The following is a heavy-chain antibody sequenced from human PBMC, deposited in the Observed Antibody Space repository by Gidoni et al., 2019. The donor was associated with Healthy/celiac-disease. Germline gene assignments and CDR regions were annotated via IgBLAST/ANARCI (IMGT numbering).Heavy chain of an antibody. CDR2: IYYSGST. J-gene: IGHJ4*02. CDR3: AGSLGRGHFDY. D-gene: IGHD1-26*01. CDR1: GGSISRYY. V-gene: IGHV4-59*01. Sequence: QVQLQESGPGLVQPSETLSLTCPVSGGSISRYYWRWIRQPPGKGLEWIGYIYYSGSTNYNPSLKSRVTISVDTSKNQFSLKLSSVTAADTAVYYCAGSLGRGHFDYWGQGTLVTVSS.